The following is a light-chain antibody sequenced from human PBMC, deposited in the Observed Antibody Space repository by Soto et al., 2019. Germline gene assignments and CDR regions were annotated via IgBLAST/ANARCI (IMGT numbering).Light chain of an antibody. J-gene: IGLJ1*01. Sequence: SYELTQPPSVSVSPGQTASITCSGPKLGDKYACWYQQKPGQSPVLVIYQDNKRPSGIPERFSGSNSGNTATLTISGTQAMDEADYYCQAWDSSTYNYVFGTGTKLTVL. CDR3: QAWDSSTYNYV. CDR2: QDN. V-gene: IGLV3-1*01. CDR1: KLGDKY.